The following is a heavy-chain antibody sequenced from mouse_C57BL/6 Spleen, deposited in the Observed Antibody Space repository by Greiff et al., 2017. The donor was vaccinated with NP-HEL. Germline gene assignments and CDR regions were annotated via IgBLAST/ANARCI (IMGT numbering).Heavy chain of an antibody. CDR1: GFTFSSYA. CDR3: ARGYGSSYVGFAY. CDR2: ISDGGSYT. J-gene: IGHJ3*01. D-gene: IGHD1-1*01. Sequence: VQLKESGGGLVKPGGSLKLSCAASGFTFSSYAMSWVRQTPEKRLEWVATISDGGSYTYYPDNVKGRFTISRDNAKNNLYLQMSHLKSEDTAMYYCARGYGSSYVGFAYWGQGTLVTVSA. V-gene: IGHV5-4*01.